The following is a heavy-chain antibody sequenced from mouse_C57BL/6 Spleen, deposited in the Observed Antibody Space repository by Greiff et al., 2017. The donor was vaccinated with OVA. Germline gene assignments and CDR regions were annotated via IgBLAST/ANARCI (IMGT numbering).Heavy chain of an antibody. V-gene: IGHV3-6*01. J-gene: IGHJ2*01. CDR3: ARGELTGTGY. CDR1: GYSITSGYY. CDR2: ISYDGSN. D-gene: IGHD4-1*01. Sequence: EVQVVESGPGLVKPSQSLSLTCSVTGYSITSGYYWNWIRQFPGNKLEWMGYISYDGSNNYNPSLKNRISITRDTSKNQFFLKLNSVTTEDTATYYCARGELTGTGYWGQGTTLTVSS.